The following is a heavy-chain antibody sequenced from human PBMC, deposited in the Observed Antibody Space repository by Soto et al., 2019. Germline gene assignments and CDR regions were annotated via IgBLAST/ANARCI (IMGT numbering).Heavy chain of an antibody. CDR2: IYYSGST. CDR3: ARDRFGELLDY. D-gene: IGHD3-10*01. Sequence: SETLSLTCTVSGGSISSGGYYWSWIRQHPGKGLEWIGYIYYSGSTYYNPSLKSRVTISVDTSKNQFSLKLSSVTAADTAVYYCARDRFGELLDYWGQGTLVTVSS. CDR1: GGSISSGGYY. V-gene: IGHV4-31*03. J-gene: IGHJ4*02.